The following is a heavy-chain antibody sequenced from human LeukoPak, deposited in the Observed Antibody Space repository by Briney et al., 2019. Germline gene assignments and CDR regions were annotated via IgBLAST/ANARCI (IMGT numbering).Heavy chain of an antibody. CDR1: GFTFNNYA. CDR3: AKDRAAPATPYNWFDP. CDR2: ISGSGGST. V-gene: IGHV3-23*01. Sequence: GXXLRLSCAASGFTFNNYAMSWVRQAPAKGLEWVSTISGSGGSTYYADSVKGRFTISRDNSRTTLYLQMNSLRAEDTAVYYCAKDRAAPATPYNWFDPWGQGTLVTVSS. D-gene: IGHD6-13*01. J-gene: IGHJ5*02.